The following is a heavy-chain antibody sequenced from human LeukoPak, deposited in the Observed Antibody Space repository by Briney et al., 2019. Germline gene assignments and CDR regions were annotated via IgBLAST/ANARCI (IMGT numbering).Heavy chain of an antibody. CDR3: ARLERSGPNY. CDR2: INPNSGGT. CDR1: GSTFTGYY. V-gene: IGHV1-2*02. Sequence: ASVKVSCKASGSTFTGYYIHWVRQAPGQGLEWMGWINPNSGGTNYAQKFQGRVTITRDTSISTAYMELTRLRSDDTAVYYCARLERSGPNYWGQGTLVTVSS. D-gene: IGHD6-19*01. J-gene: IGHJ4*02.